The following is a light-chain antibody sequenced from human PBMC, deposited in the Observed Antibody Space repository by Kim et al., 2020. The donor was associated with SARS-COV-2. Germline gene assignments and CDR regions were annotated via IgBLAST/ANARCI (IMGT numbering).Light chain of an antibody. CDR3: QQYGSLPRT. J-gene: IGKJ2*01. CDR2: GAS. CDR1: QSVNSGY. Sequence: LAPGERATVSGRTSQSVNSGYLAWYQHKSGQAPRLLIYGASSRATGVPDRFSGGGSGTDFTLTVSRLEPEDVAVYYCQQYGSLPRTFGQGTKLEI. V-gene: IGKV3-20*01.